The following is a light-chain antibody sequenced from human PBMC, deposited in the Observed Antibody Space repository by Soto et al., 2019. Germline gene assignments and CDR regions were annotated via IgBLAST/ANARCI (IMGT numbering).Light chain of an antibody. CDR3: MQSTQLPPT. CDR1: QSLLHITGETF. CDR2: EVS. J-gene: IGKJ5*01. Sequence: VVMTQTPLSLSVAPGQPASISCKSSQSLLHITGETFLFWYLQKRGQSPQXXXYEVSTRVSGVPDRFSGSGSGTDFTLEISRVETDDVGIYYCMQSTQLPPTFGQGTRLEIK. V-gene: IGKV2D-29*02.